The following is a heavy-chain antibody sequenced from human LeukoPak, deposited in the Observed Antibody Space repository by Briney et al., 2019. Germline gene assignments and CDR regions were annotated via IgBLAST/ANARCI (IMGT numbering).Heavy chain of an antibody. J-gene: IGHJ6*03. CDR3: ARDRLQIYYYYYYMDV. CDR1: GGSISSYY. D-gene: IGHD4-11*01. CDR2: IYYNGHT. Sequence: SETLSLTCTVSGGSISSYYWSWIRQPPGKGLEWIGYIYYNGHTDYNPSLRSRVTISVHTSKNQFSLKLSSVTAADTAVYYCARDRLQIYYYYYYMDVWGKGTTVTVSS. V-gene: IGHV4-59*01.